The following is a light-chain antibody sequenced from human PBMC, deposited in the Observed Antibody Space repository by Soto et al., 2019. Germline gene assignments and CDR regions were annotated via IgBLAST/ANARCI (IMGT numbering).Light chain of an antibody. CDR2: AAS. Sequence: EIVLTQSPGTLSLSPGESATLSCRATQSVSATYLAWYQQKPGQAPRLLIYAASSRATDIPDRFSGSGSGTDLTLAISRLEPEDFAVYLCQLYGTSTRTFGQGTKVEIK. CDR3: QLYGTSTRT. J-gene: IGKJ1*01. CDR1: QSVSATY. V-gene: IGKV3-20*01.